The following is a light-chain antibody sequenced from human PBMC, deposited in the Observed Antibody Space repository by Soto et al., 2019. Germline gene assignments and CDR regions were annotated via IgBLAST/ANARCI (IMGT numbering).Light chain of an antibody. V-gene: IGKV3-20*01. J-gene: IGKJ4*01. CDR2: GAS. CDR3: QQYGSSPLT. Sequence: EIVLTQSPGTLSLSPGERATLSCRASQSVSSSYLAWYQQKPGQAPRLLIYGASSRATGIPDRFSGSGSGKDFTLPISRLEPEDFGVYYCQQYGSSPLTFGGGTKVEIK. CDR1: QSVSSSY.